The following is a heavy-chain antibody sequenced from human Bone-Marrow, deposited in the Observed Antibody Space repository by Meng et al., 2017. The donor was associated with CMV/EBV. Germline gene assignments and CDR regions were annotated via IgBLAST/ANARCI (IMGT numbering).Heavy chain of an antibody. D-gene: IGHD1-26*01. CDR3: AASLMGAVGLDY. V-gene: IGHV3-43*01. Sequence: CAASGFTFDDYTMHWVRQAPGKGLEWVSLISWDGGSTYYADSVKGRFTISRDNSKNSLYLQMNSLRTEDTALYYCAASLMGAVGLDYWGQGTLVTVSS. J-gene: IGHJ4*02. CDR1: GFTFDDYT. CDR2: ISWDGGST.